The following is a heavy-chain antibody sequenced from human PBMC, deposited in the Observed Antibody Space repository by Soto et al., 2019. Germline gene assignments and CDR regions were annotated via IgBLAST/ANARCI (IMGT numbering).Heavy chain of an antibody. Sequence: EVPLVESGGGLVQPGGSLRLSRAASGFTVSSKYMTWVRQAPGKGLEWVSLIQSGGTTYYADSVKGRFTISRDTSENTLHLQMDSLRVEDAAVYYWARDGVLCDGGCCYGMPLDFLGRGTTVTGSS. J-gene: IGHJ6*04. V-gene: IGHV3-66*01. CDR2: IQSGGTT. D-gene: IGHD2-15*01. CDR3: ARDGVLCDGGCCYGMPLDF. CDR1: GFTVSSKY.